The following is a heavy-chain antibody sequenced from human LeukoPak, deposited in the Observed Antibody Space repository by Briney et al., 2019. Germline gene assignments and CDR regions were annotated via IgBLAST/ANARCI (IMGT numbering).Heavy chain of an antibody. V-gene: IGHV1-46*01. Sequence: VASVNVSCKASGYTFTSYYMHWVRQAPGQGLEWMGIINPSGGSTSYAQKFQGRVTMTRDTSTSTVYMELSSLRSEDTAVYYCARDQDYYDSSGYFSSPFDPWGQGTLVTVSS. CDR1: GYTFTSYY. CDR2: INPSGGST. CDR3: ARDQDYYDSSGYFSSPFDP. J-gene: IGHJ5*02. D-gene: IGHD3-22*01.